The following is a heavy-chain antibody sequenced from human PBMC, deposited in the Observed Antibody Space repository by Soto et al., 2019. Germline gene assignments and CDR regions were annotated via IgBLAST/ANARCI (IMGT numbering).Heavy chain of an antibody. V-gene: IGHV1-18*01. CDR2: ISAYNGNT. CDR1: GYTFTSYG. D-gene: IGHD6-13*01. J-gene: IGHJ4*02. CDR3: ARGAVSIAAAGPYYFDY. Sequence: ASVKVSCKASGYTFTSYGISWVRQAPGQGLEWMGWISAYNGNTNYAQKLQGIVTMTTDTSTSTAYMELRSLRSDDTAVYYCARGAVSIAAAGPYYFDYWGQGTMVTVSS.